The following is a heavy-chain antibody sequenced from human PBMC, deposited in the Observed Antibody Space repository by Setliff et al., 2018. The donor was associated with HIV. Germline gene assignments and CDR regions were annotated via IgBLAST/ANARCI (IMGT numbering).Heavy chain of an antibody. V-gene: IGHV4-61*09. Sequence: PSETLSLTCTVSGGSINSGSHYWSWIRQPAGKGLEWIGHIYTSGSTNYNPSLQSRVTISADTSKNQFSLKLSSVTAADTAVYYCARRGDYDVFHIWGQGTMVTVS. J-gene: IGHJ3*02. CDR3: ARRGDYDVFHI. D-gene: IGHD4-17*01. CDR1: GGSINSGSHY. CDR2: IYTSGST.